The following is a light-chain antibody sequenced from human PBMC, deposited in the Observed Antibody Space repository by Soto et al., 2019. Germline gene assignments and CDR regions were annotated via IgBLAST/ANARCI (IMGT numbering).Light chain of an antibody. Sequence: DMQMTKSPASLCAYVGDRVTITCRASQSISSYLNWYQQKPGKAPKLLIYAASSLQSGVPSRFSGSGSGTDFTLTISSLQPEDFTPYYCQQSYSTPQTVGPGTKVDI. CDR3: QQSYSTPQT. CDR2: AAS. CDR1: QSISSY. J-gene: IGKJ1*01. V-gene: IGKV1-39*01.